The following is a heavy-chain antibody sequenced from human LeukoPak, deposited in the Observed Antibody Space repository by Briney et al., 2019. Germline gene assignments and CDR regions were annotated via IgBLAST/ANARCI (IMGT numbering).Heavy chain of an antibody. Sequence: ASVKVSCKASGYTFTSYYMHWVRQAPGQGLEWMGIINPGGSSTSYAKKFQSRVTMTRDTSTRTVYMELSRLRSDDTDVYYCAREGQKPSWGQGTLVTVSS. CDR3: AREGQKPS. CDR1: GYTFTSYY. CDR2: INPGGSST. J-gene: IGHJ5*02. V-gene: IGHV1-46*01.